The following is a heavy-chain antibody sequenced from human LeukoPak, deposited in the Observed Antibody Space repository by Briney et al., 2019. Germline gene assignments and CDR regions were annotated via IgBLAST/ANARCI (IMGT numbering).Heavy chain of an antibody. J-gene: IGHJ6*02. Sequence: GGSLRLSCAASGFTFSNYWMSWVRQAPGKGLEWVASINHNGNVNYYVDSVKGRFTISRDNAKNSLYLQMSNLRAEDTAVYFCARGGGLDVWGQGATVTVSS. V-gene: IGHV3-7*03. CDR3: ARGGGLDV. CDR1: GFTFSNYW. CDR2: INHNGNVN. D-gene: IGHD3-16*01.